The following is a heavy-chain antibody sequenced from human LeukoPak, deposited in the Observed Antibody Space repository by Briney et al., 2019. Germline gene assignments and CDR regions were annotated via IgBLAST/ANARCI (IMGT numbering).Heavy chain of an antibody. V-gene: IGHV1-18*01. CDR1: GYTFTSYG. D-gene: IGHD1-26*01. CDR3: ARGWIPLTELGWFDP. J-gene: IGHJ5*02. Sequence: ASVKVSCKASGYTFTSYGISWVRQAPGQGLEWMGWISAYNGNTNYAQKLQGRVTMTTDTSTSTAYMELRSLRSDDTAVYYCARGWIPLTELGWFDPWGQGTLVTVSS. CDR2: ISAYNGNT.